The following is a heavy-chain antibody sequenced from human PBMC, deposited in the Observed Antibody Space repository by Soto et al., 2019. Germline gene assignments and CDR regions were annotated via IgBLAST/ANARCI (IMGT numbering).Heavy chain of an antibody. Sequence: SETLSLTCAVYGESFSGYFWTWVRQPPGKGLEWIGEINDDGRTNSNPSLKSRVTISVDTSKNQFSLTLTSVTAADTAVYFCARGGRFPEAKHYYIAAWDNGTSVTVSS. J-gene: IGHJ6*03. CDR1: GESFSGYF. CDR3: ARGGRFPEAKHYYIAA. CDR2: INDDGRT. D-gene: IGHD2-21*01. V-gene: IGHV4-34*01.